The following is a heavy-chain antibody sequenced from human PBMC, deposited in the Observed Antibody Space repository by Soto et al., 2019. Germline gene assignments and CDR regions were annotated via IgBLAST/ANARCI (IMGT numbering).Heavy chain of an antibody. Sequence: QVQLQQWGAGLLKPSETLSLTCAVYGGSFSGYYWSWIRQPPGKGLEWIGEINHSGSTNYNPSLKSRVPISVDTSKNQFSLKLSSVTAADTAVYYCARGVTLKRITIFGVVTRSFDYWGQGTLVTVSS. CDR2: INHSGST. J-gene: IGHJ4*02. V-gene: IGHV4-34*01. D-gene: IGHD3-3*01. CDR1: GGSFSGYY. CDR3: ARGVTLKRITIFGVVTRSFDY.